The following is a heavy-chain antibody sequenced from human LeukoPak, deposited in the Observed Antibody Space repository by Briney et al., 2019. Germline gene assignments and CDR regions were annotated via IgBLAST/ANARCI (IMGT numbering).Heavy chain of an antibody. Sequence: SETLSLTCTVSGGSISSYYWSWIRQPPGKGLEWIGYIYYSGSTNYNPSLKSRVTISVDTSKNQFSLKLSSVTAADTAVYYCARTSVWDLPGIYGMDVWGQGTTVTVSS. CDR3: ARTSVWDLPGIYGMDV. J-gene: IGHJ6*02. V-gene: IGHV4-59*08. CDR1: GGSISSYY. D-gene: IGHD1-26*01. CDR2: IYYSGST.